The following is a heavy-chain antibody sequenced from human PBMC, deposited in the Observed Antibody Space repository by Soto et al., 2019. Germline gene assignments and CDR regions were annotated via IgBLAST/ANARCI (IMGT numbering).Heavy chain of an antibody. CDR1: VGTFSTSS. CDR2: ILPVFGTA. CDR3: ARGHEYGGNSDAFDI. Sequence: QVHLVQSGAEVKKPGSSVKVSCKASVGTFSTSSINWLRQAPGQRPEWMGNILPVFGTADYAQKFRDRVTITADKSTNTAYMDLRSLFSEDAAVYYCARGHEYGGNSDAFDIWGQGTVVTVSS. D-gene: IGHD4-17*01. V-gene: IGHV1-69*14. J-gene: IGHJ3*02.